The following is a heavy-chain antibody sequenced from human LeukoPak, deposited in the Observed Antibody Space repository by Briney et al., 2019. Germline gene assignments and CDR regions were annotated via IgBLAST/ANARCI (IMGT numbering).Heavy chain of an antibody. CDR3: ARAGPGYYRGALDI. D-gene: IGHD4-11*01. J-gene: IGHJ3*02. CDR1: GFTFSSYS. V-gene: IGHV3-48*01. CDR2: ISSSSSTI. Sequence: GGSLRLSCAASGFTFSSYSMNWVRQAPGKGLEWVSYISSSSSTIYYADSVKGRFTISRDNAKNSLYLQMNSLRAEDTAVYYCARAGPGYYRGALDIWGQGTMVTVSS.